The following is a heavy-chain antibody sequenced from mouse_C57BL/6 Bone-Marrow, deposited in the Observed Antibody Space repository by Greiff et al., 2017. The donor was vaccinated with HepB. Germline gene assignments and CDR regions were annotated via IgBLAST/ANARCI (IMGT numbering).Heavy chain of an antibody. D-gene: IGHD3-2*02. V-gene: IGHV2-9-1*01. CDR1: GFSLTSYA. CDR2: IWTGGGT. CDR3: ARNGGELRLPSYYAMDY. Sequence: VQVVESGPGLVAPSQSLSITCTVSGFSLTSYAISWVRQPPGKGLEWLGVIWTGGGTNYNSALKSRLSISKDNSKSQVFLKMNSLQTDDTARYYCARNGGELRLPSYYAMDYWGQGTSVTVSS. J-gene: IGHJ4*01.